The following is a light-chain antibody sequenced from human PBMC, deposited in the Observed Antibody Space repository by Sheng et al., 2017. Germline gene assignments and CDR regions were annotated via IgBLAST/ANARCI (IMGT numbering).Light chain of an antibody. J-gene: IGLJ1*01. Sequence: QSALTQPASVSGSPGQSITISCTGTSSDVGAYNYVSWYQQHPGKVPKLMIFEVSNRPSGVSNRFSGSKHGNTASLTISGLQAEDEADYYCSSYTSSSTLSVFGTGTKVTVL. V-gene: IGLV2-14*01. CDR3: SSYTSSSTLSV. CDR2: EVS. CDR1: SSDVGAYNY.